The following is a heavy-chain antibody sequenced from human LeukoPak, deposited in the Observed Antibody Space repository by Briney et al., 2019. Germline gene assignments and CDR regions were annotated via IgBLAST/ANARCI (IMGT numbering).Heavy chain of an antibody. Sequence: GGSLRLSCAASGFTFSSYGMHWVRQAPGKGLEWVAVISYDGSNKYYADSVKGRFTISRDNSKNTLYLQMNSLRAEDTAVYYCAREGSSSWSQYNWFDPWGQGTLVTVSS. D-gene: IGHD6-13*01. CDR1: GFTFSSYG. J-gene: IGHJ5*02. CDR3: AREGSSSWSQYNWFDP. CDR2: ISYDGSNK. V-gene: IGHV3-30*03.